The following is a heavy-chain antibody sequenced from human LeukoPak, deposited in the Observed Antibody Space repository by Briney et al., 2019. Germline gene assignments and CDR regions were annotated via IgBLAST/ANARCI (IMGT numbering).Heavy chain of an antibody. V-gene: IGHV1-69*05. CDR2: IIPIFGTA. Sequence: SVKVSCKASGGTFSSYAISWVRQAPGQGLEWMGGIIPIFGTANYAQKFQGRVTITTDESTSTAYMELSSLRSEDTAVYYCATDTRITIFGVVTIPPDAFDIWGQGTMVTVSS. J-gene: IGHJ3*02. D-gene: IGHD3-3*01. CDR1: GGTFSSYA. CDR3: ATDTRITIFGVVTIPPDAFDI.